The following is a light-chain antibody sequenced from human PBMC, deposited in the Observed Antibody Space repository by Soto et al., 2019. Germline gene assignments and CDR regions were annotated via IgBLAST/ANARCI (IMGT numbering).Light chain of an antibody. CDR2: EDT. Sequence: QSALNKPASVSGSPGQSITISCTGASSDVGSYNLVSWYQQHPGKAPKLMIYEDTKRPSGISDRFSGSKSGNTASLTISGLQAEDEADYSCCSHAGSIAVFGSGTKVPVL. V-gene: IGLV2-23*01. CDR3: CSHAGSIAV. CDR1: SSDVGSYNL. J-gene: IGLJ1*01.